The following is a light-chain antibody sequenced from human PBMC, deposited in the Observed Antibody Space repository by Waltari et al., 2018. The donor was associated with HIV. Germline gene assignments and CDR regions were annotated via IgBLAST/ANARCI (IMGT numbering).Light chain of an antibody. V-gene: IGLV2-8*01. CDR1: SNDIGTYHF. CDR3: VSYTEKDTFLL. Sequence: QSALTQPPSASGSPGQSVAISCTGSSNDIGTYHFVSWYQHHPGKAPKLIIYDVTRRPPGIPDRFSGTKSGYTASLTVSDLQVEDEADYYCVSYTEKDTFLLVGGGTKLAV. J-gene: IGLJ2*01. CDR2: DVT.